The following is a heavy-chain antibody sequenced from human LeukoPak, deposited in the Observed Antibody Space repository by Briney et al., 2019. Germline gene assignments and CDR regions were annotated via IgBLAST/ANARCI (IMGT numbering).Heavy chain of an antibody. D-gene: IGHD6-13*01. V-gene: IGHV1-46*01. CDR1: GYTFTSYY. CDR3: ARDSSSWYEGVYYYGMDV. J-gene: IGHJ6*02. Sequence: ASVKVSCKASGYTFTSYYMHWVRQAPGQGLEWMGIINPSGGSTSYAQKFQGRVTMTRDTSTSTVYMELSSLRSEDTAVYYCARDSSSWYEGVYYYGMDVWGQGTTVTVSS. CDR2: INPSGGST.